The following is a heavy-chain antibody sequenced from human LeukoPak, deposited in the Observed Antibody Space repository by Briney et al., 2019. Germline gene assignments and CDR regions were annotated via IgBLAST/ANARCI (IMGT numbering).Heavy chain of an antibody. CDR1: GFTFDDYA. V-gene: IGHV3-9*01. CDR2: ISWNSGSI. D-gene: IGHD1-26*01. J-gene: IGHJ6*02. Sequence: GRSLRLSCAASGFTFDDYAMHWVRQAPGKGLEWVSGISWNSGSIGYADSVKGRFTISRDNAKNSLYLQMNSLRAEDTALYYCAKDIVGATISGDSGGMDVWGQGTTVTVSS. CDR3: AKDIVGATISGDSGGMDV.